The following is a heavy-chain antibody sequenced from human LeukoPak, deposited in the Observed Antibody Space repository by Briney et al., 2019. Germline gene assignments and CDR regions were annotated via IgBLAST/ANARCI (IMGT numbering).Heavy chain of an antibody. V-gene: IGHV6-1*01. J-gene: IGHJ6*02. Sequence: SQTLSLTCAISGDSVSSNSAAWNWIRQSPSRGLEWLGRTYYRSKWYNDYAVSVKSRITINPDTSKNQFSLQLNSVTPEDTAVYYCARAGKAADGTSWVMDVWGQGTTVTVSS. CDR2: TYYRSKWYN. CDR3: ARAGKAADGTSWVMDV. D-gene: IGHD6-13*01. CDR1: GDSVSSNSAA.